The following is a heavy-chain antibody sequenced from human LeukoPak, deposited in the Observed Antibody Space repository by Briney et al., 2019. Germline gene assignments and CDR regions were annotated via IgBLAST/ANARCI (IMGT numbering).Heavy chain of an antibody. Sequence: PGGSLRLSCTTSGRNINSYMMNWIRQAPGKGLEWVSSISDRSGYTFYAESVRGRFTISRDNAKNSVSLHMTSLRAQDTAVYYCAMVLWARGETAAIGPFDSWGQGTLVIVSS. CDR2: ISDRSGYT. CDR1: GRNINSYM. J-gene: IGHJ5*01. D-gene: IGHD2-2*02. CDR3: AMVLWARGETAAIGPFDS. V-gene: IGHV3-21*01.